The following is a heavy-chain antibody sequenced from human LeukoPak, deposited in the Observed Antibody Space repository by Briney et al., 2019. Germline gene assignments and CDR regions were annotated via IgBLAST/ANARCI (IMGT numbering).Heavy chain of an antibody. J-gene: IGHJ5*02. CDR2: ISSSSSYI. CDR1: GFTFSSYS. CDR3: ARARRTIAVAGTSLLFDP. D-gene: IGHD6-19*01. V-gene: IGHV3-21*01. Sequence: GGFLRLSCAASGFTFSSYSMNWVRQAPGKGLEWVSSISSSSSYIYYADSVKGRFTISRDNAKNSLYLQMNSLRAEDTAVYYCARARRTIAVAGTSLLFDPWGQGTLVTVSS.